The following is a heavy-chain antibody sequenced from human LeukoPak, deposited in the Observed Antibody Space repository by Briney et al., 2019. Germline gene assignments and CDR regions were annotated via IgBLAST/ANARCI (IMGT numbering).Heavy chain of an antibody. Sequence: GGSLRLSCAASGFAFSASAMHWVHQASGKGLEWVGRIGSKAHSSSTAYAPSVKGRFAISRDDSKNTAYLQINSLKTEDTAVYYCTTFEAASGTYYNLGYWGQGTLVTVSS. CDR2: IGSKAHSSST. V-gene: IGHV3-73*01. J-gene: IGHJ4*02. D-gene: IGHD3-10*01. CDR3: TTFEAASGTYYNLGY. CDR1: GFAFSASA.